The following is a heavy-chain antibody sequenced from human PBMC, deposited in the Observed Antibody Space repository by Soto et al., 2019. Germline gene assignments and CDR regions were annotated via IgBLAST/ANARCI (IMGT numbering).Heavy chain of an antibody. V-gene: IGHV4-31*03. CDR1: GGSISSGGYY. CDR2: IYYSGST. CDR3: ARDRSGYDQDRFFDY. D-gene: IGHD5-12*01. Sequence: PSETLSLTCTVSGGSISSGGYYWSWIRQHPGKGLEWIGYIYYSGSTYYNPSLKSRVTISVDTSKNQFSLKLSSVTAADTAVYYCARDRSGYDQDRFFDYWGQGTLVTVSS. J-gene: IGHJ4*02.